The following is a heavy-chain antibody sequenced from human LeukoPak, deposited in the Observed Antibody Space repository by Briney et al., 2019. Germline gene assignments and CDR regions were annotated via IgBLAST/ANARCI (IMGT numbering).Heavy chain of an antibody. D-gene: IGHD3-3*01. J-gene: IGHJ4*02. CDR1: GFTLSSYS. CDR3: ASGVTIFGVVRFDY. CDR2: ISSSGSTI. V-gene: IGHV3-48*04. Sequence: GGSLRLSCAASGFTLSSYSMNWVRQAPGKGLEWVSYISSSGSTIYYADSVKGRFTISRYNAKNSLYLQMNSLRAEDTAVYYCASGVTIFGVVRFDYWGRGTPVTVSS.